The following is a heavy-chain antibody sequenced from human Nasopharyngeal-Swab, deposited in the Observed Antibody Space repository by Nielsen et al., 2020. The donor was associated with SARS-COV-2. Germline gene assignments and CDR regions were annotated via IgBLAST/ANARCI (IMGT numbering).Heavy chain of an antibody. D-gene: IGHD3-22*01. V-gene: IGHV3-7*01. CDR3: ARDQYYDSSGYYYYGMDV. J-gene: IGHJ6*02. Sequence: GGSLRLSCEASGFTFSKYWMTWVRQAPAKGLEWVATISQDGSEKYYVDSVKGRFTISRDNAKNSLYLQMNSLRAEDTAVYYCARDQYYDSSGYYYYGMDVWGQGTTVTVSS. CDR2: ISQDGSEK. CDR1: GFTFSKYW.